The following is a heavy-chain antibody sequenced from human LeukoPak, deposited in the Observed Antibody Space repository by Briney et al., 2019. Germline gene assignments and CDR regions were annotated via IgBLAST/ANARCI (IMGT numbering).Heavy chain of an antibody. J-gene: IGHJ4*02. Sequence: GRSLRLSCAASGFTFSSYGMHWVRQAPGKGLEWVAVIWFDGSNKYYADSVKDRFTISRDNSKNTLYLQMNSLRAEDTAVYYCAREFSGTSFSGSYYGADHWGQGTLVTVSS. CDR2: IWFDGSNK. CDR3: AREFSGTSFSGSYYGADH. CDR1: GFTFSSYG. V-gene: IGHV3-33*08. D-gene: IGHD1-26*01.